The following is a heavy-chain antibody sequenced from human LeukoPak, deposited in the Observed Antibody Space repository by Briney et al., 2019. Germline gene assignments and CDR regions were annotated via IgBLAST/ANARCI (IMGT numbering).Heavy chain of an antibody. Sequence: GGSLRLSCAASGFTFSSYSMNWVRQAPGRGLEWVSSISSSSYYIFYADSVKGRFTISRDNAKNSLYLQMNSLRAGDTAMYYCARGSYGDYDYWGQGNLVTVSS. V-gene: IGHV3-21*01. CDR3: ARGSYGDYDY. J-gene: IGHJ4*02. CDR1: GFTFSSYS. D-gene: IGHD4-17*01. CDR2: ISSSSYYI.